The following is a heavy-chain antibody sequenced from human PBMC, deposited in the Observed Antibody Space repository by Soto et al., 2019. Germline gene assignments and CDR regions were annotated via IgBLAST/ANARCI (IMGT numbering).Heavy chain of an antibody. CDR3: ARVDYSNYYFCGMDV. J-gene: IGHJ6*02. V-gene: IGHV5-51*01. CDR2: IYPGDSDT. Sequence: PGESLKISCKGSGYSFTSYWIGWVRQMPGKGLEWMGIIYPGDSDTRYSPSFQGQVTISADKSISTAYLQWSSLKASDTAMFYCARVDYSNYYFCGMDVWGQVPTVTVSS. CDR1: GYSFTSYW. D-gene: IGHD4-4*01.